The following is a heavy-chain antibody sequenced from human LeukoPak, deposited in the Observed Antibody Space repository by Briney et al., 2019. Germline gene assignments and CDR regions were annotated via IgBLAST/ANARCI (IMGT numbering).Heavy chain of an antibody. Sequence: GGSLRLSCAASGFSFSSNGMHWVRQAPGKGLEWGAVIWYDGSNKYYADSVKGRFTISRDNSKNTLYLQMNSLRAEDTAVYYCARVSDSSTYFDSWGQGALVTVSS. V-gene: IGHV3-33*01. J-gene: IGHJ4*02. CDR3: ARVSDSSTYFDS. CDR1: GFSFSSNG. D-gene: IGHD4-11*01. CDR2: IWYDGSNK.